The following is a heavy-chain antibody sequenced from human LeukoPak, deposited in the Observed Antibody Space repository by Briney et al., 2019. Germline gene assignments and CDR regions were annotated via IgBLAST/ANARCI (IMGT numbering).Heavy chain of an antibody. CDR3: ARGRVGATHYFDY. CDR1: GGTFSSYA. D-gene: IGHD1-26*01. V-gene: IGHV1-69*06. Sequence: ASVKVSCKASGGTFSSYAISWVRQAPGQGLEWMGGIIPIFGTANYAQKFQGRVTITADKSTSTAYMELSSLRSEDTAVYYCARGRVGATHYFDYWGQGTLVTVSS. CDR2: IIPIFGTA. J-gene: IGHJ4*02.